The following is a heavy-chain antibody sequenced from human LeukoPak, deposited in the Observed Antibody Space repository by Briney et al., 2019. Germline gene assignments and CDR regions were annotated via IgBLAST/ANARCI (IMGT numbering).Heavy chain of an antibody. J-gene: IGHJ4*02. CDR3: ARRFDY. V-gene: IGHV3-7*01. CDR1: GFDFSNYW. Sequence: PGGSLRLSCAASGFDFSNYWMYWVRQAPGKGLEWVANIKQDGSEKYYVDSVRGRFTISRDNAKNSLYLQMTSLRAEDTAVYYCARRFDYWGQGILVTVSS. CDR2: IKQDGSEK.